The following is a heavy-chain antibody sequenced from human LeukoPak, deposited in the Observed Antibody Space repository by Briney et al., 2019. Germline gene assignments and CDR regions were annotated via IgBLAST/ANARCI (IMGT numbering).Heavy chain of an antibody. CDR3: AKGQYCSSTSCPDYYYGMDV. Sequence: GGSLRLSCAASGFTFSSYAMSWVRQAPGKGLEWVSAISGSGGSTYYADSVKGRFTISRDNSKNTLYPQMNSLRAEDTAVYYCAKGQYCSSTSCPDYYYGMDVWGQGTTVTVSS. V-gene: IGHV3-23*01. D-gene: IGHD2-2*01. J-gene: IGHJ6*02. CDR2: ISGSGGST. CDR1: GFTFSSYA.